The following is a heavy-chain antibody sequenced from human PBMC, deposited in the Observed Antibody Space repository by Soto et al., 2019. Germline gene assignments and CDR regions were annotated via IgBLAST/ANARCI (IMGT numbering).Heavy chain of an antibody. D-gene: IGHD6-6*01. CDR2: ISAYNGNT. Sequence: ASVKVSCKASGYTFTSYGISWGRQAPGQGLEWMGWISAYNGNTNYAQKPQGRVTMTTDTSTSTAYMELRSLRSDDTAVYYCARDPERGSSSWGGYYYGMDVWGQGTTVTVSS. CDR1: GYTFTSYG. V-gene: IGHV1-18*01. J-gene: IGHJ6*02. CDR3: ARDPERGSSSWGGYYYGMDV.